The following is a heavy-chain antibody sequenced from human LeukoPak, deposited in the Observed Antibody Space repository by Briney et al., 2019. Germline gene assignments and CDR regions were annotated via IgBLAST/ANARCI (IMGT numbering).Heavy chain of an antibody. CDR2: ISGSGGST. CDR1: GFTFSSYA. V-gene: IGHV3-23*01. CDR3: AKAYSYGYRAIDY. D-gene: IGHD5-18*01. Sequence: PGGSLRLSCAASGFTFSSYAMSWVRQAPGNGLEWVSAISGSGGSTYYADSVKGRFTISRDNSKNTLYLQMNSLRAEDTAVYYCAKAYSYGYRAIDYWGQGTLVTVSS. J-gene: IGHJ4*02.